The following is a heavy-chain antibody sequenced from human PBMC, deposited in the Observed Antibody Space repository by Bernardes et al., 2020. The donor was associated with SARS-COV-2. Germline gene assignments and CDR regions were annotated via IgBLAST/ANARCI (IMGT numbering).Heavy chain of an antibody. D-gene: IGHD5-12*01. CDR3: ARGRGWLQISRNYGMDV. Sequence: ASVKVSCKASGYTFTSYDINWVRQATGQGLEWMGWMNPNSGTTGYAQKFQGRVTMTRNTSISTAYMELSSLRSEDTAVYYCARGRGWLQISRNYGMDVWGQGTTVTVSS. CDR2: MNPNSGTT. V-gene: IGHV1-8*01. J-gene: IGHJ6*02. CDR1: GYTFTSYD.